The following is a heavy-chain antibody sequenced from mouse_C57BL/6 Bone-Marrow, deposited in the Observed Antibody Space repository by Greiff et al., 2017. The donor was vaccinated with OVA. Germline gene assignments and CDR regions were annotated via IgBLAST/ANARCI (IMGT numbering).Heavy chain of an antibody. CDR2: ISYDGSN. Sequence: ESGPGLVKPSQSLSLTCSVTGYSITSGYYWNWIRQFPGNKLEWMGYISYDGSNNYNPSLKNRISITRDTSKNQFFLKLNSVTTEDTATYYCAGYSNTFAYWGQGTLVTVSA. J-gene: IGHJ3*01. CDR3: AGYSNTFAY. D-gene: IGHD2-5*01. V-gene: IGHV3-6*01. CDR1: GYSITSGYY.